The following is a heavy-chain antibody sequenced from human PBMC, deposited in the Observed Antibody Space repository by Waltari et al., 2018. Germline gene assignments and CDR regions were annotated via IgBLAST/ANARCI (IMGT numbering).Heavy chain of an antibody. V-gene: IGHV1-2*06. D-gene: IGHD3-22*01. J-gene: IGHJ4*02. CDR3: LRDSSGSHFDY. CDR1: GYTFTGYA. Sequence: LVQSGAEVKKPGASVKVSCKASGYTFTGYAILWVRQAPGKGLEWMGRLNPKNWDTHHAQKFQRRVAMTPDTSTNTAFMELHSLRSDDTAVYYCLRDSSGSHFDYWGQGTLVTVSS. CDR2: LNPKNWDT.